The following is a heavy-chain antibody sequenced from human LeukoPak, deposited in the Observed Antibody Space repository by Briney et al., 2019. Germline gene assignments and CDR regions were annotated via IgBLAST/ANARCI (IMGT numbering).Heavy chain of an antibody. CDR3: AIDLPNYYGSGSTFDS. CDR1: GFTFSSYS. Sequence: GGSLRLSCAASGFTFSSYSMNWVRQAPGKGLEWVSSISSSSSYIYYADSVKGRFTISRDNAKNSLYLQMNSLRAEDKAVYYCAIDLPNYYGSGSTFDSWGQGTLVTVPS. D-gene: IGHD3-10*01. V-gene: IGHV3-21*01. J-gene: IGHJ4*02. CDR2: ISSSSSYI.